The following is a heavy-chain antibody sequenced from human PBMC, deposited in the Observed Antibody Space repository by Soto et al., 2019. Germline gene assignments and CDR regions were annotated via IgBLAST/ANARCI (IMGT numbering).Heavy chain of an antibody. Sequence: QVRLEQSGPEVKKTGASVKVSCKASGYTFTSYGISWVRQAPGQGLEWMGWINIYSGDANYAQRFQDRVTMTREKYTNTVYMEMRSLRSDDTAVYYCARALYYYDNSGLAYWGQGTLVTVSS. CDR3: ARALYYYDNSGLAY. V-gene: IGHV1-18*01. CDR2: INIYSGDA. CDR1: GYTFTSYG. D-gene: IGHD3-22*01. J-gene: IGHJ4*02.